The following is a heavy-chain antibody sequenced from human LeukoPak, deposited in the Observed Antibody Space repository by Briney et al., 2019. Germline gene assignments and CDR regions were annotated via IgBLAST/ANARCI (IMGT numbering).Heavy chain of an antibody. CDR3: AREERIFGVVD. D-gene: IGHD3-3*01. J-gene: IGHJ4*02. Sequence: SETLSLTCTVSGGSISSYYWSWIRQPPGKGLEWIGYIYYSGSTNYNPSLKSRVTISVDTSKNQFSLKLSSVTAADTAVYYCAREERIFGVVDWGQGTLVTVSS. V-gene: IGHV4-59*01. CDR1: GGSISSYY. CDR2: IYYSGST.